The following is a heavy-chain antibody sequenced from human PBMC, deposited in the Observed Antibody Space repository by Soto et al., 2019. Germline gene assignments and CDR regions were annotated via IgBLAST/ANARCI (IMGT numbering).Heavy chain of an antibody. D-gene: IGHD6-13*01. CDR3: AKRGQLSWFDP. V-gene: IGHV3-23*01. J-gene: IGHJ5*02. CDR1: GLTFSSYA. CDR2: ISGSGGST. Sequence: GGSLRLSCAVSGLTFSSYAMSWVRQAPGKGLEWVSAISGSGGSTYYADSVKGRFTISRDNSKNTLYLQMNSLRAEDTAVYYCAKRGQLSWFDPWGQGTLVTVSS.